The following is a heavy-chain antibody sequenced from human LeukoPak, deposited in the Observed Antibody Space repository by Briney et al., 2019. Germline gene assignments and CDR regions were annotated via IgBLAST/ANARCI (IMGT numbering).Heavy chain of an antibody. CDR1: GYTFTSYD. CDR2: MTPNSGNT. CDR3: ARNLYGTGEFDY. D-gene: IGHD7-27*01. V-gene: IGHV1-8*01. Sequence: ASVKVSCKASGYTFTSYDINWVRRATGQGLEWVGWMTPNSGNTGYAQKFQGRVTMTRDTSIGTAYMELSSLRSEDTAVYFCARNLYGTGEFDYWGQGTLVTVSS. J-gene: IGHJ4*02.